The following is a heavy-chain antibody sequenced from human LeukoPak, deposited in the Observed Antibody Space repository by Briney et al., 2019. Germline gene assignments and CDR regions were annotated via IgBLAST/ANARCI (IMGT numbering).Heavy chain of an antibody. CDR1: GDSVSSRSYF. J-gene: IGHJ4*02. CDR2: LYSSGST. Sequence: SETLSLTCAVSGDSVSSRSYFWGWIRQPPGKGLEWIGSLYSSGSTYYNPSLKSRFTISLDNSKNQFALKLTSVTAADTAMYFCAGRSRGYQEAFDYWGQGTLVPDSS. CDR3: AGRSRGYQEAFDY. V-gene: IGHV4-39*06. D-gene: IGHD3-22*01.